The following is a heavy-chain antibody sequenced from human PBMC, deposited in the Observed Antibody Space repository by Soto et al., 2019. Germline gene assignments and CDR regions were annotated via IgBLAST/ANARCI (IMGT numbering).Heavy chain of an antibody. J-gene: IGHJ6*02. CDR3: PKDQAEWEYYYYGMDV. D-gene: IGHD1-26*01. Sequence: PGGSLRLSCAASGFTFSSYAMSWVRQAPGKGLEWVSAISGSGGSTYYADSVKGRFTISRDNSKNTLYLRMNSLRAEDTAVYYSPKDQAEWEYYYYGMDVWVQGTTVTVSS. CDR1: GFTFSSYA. V-gene: IGHV3-23*01. CDR2: ISGSGGST.